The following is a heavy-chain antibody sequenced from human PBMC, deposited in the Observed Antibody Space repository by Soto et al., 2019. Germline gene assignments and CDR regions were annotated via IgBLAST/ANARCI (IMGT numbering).Heavy chain of an antibody. D-gene: IGHD6-25*01. CDR3: AGSADDGRDN. Sequence: EVQLVESGGGQVKPVGSLRLSCAASGFAFSDYSMNWVRQAPGQGLEWVSSINSSSRFINYAESVKGRFTISRDNAKNSLYLQMNNLRVEDTAVYYCAGSADDGRDNWGQGTLVTVSS. J-gene: IGHJ4*02. CDR1: GFAFSDYS. V-gene: IGHV3-21*01. CDR2: INSSSRFI.